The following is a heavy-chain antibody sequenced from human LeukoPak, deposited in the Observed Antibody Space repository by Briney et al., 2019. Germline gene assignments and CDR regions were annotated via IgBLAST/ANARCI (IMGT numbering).Heavy chain of an antibody. V-gene: IGHV4-59*10. CDR3: AREARLASAAGLDV. Sequence: SETLSLTCAVYGGSFSDYSWSWIRQPPGKGLEWIGRLYGSGSINYNPSLKSRLSLSGDTSKNQFSLKLSSVTAADTAVYYCAREARLASAAGLDVWGQGTMVTVSS. J-gene: IGHJ6*02. CDR2: LYGSGSI. D-gene: IGHD5-12*01. CDR1: GGSFSDYS.